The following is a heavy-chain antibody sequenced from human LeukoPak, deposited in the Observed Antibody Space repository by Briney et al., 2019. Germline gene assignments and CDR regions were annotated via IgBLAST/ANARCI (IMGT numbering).Heavy chain of an antibody. J-gene: IGHJ4*02. CDR2: INHSGST. V-gene: IGHV4-34*01. CDR3: ARRGRVGVRY. CDR1: GGSFSGYY. D-gene: IGHD3-16*01. Sequence: SETLSLTCAVYGGSFSGYYWSWIRQPPGKGLEWIGEINHSGSTNYNPSLKSRVTISVDTSKNQFSLKLSSVTAADTAVYYCARRGRVGVRYWGQGTLVTVSS.